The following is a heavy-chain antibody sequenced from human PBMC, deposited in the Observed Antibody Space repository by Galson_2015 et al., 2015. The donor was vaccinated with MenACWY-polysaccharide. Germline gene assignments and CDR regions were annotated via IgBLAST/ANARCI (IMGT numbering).Heavy chain of an antibody. CDR1: GFTFGSYR. D-gene: IGHD2-2*01. CDR2: IRSSGSPI. CDR3: TRDPHALDF. V-gene: IGHV3-48*01. Sequence: SLRLSCAASGFTFGSYRMNWVRQVPGKGLEWVAYIRSSGSPIYYADSVRGRFTISRDIAKSSLYLQMNSLRADDTATHYCTRDPHALDFWGQGTLVTVSS. J-gene: IGHJ4*02.